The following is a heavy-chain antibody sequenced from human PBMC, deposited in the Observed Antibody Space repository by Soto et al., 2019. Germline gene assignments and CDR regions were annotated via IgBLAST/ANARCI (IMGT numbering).Heavy chain of an antibody. CDR3: AKTWSGAHFDY. CDR2: VSDSGTTT. D-gene: IGHD3-3*01. V-gene: IGHV3-23*01. J-gene: IGHJ4*02. Sequence: LRLSCVASGFTFSNYAMSWVRQAPGKGPEWVSGVSDSGTTTYYADSVKGRFTISRDNSKNTLYLQMNSLRPDDTALYYCAKTWSGAHFDYWGRGTLVTVSS. CDR1: GFTFSNYA.